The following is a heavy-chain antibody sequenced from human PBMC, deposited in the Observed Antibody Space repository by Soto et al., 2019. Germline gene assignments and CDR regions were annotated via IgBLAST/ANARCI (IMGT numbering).Heavy chain of an antibody. CDR2: IIPIFGTA. J-gene: IGHJ3*02. CDR1: GYTFTSYD. Sequence: ASVKVSCKASGYTFTSYDINWVRQAPGQGLEWMGGIIPIFGTANYAQKFQGRVTITADESTSTAYMELSSLRSEDTAVYYCARGLTMIVVAVDAFDIWGQGTMVTVSS. D-gene: IGHD3-22*01. CDR3: ARGLTMIVVAVDAFDI. V-gene: IGHV1-69*13.